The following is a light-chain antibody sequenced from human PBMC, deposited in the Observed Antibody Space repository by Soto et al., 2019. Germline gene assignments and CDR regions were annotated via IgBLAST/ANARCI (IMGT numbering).Light chain of an antibody. J-gene: IGKJ1*01. V-gene: IGKV3-20*01. CDR3: QRYASSRT. CDR2: AAS. CDR1: QSVSSRY. Sequence: EIVLTQSPVTLSLSPGERATLSSRASQSVSSRYFAWYQQKPGQAPRLLIYAASSRATGIPDRFSGSGSGTDFSLTISRLEPEDFAVYYCQRYASSRTFGPGTKVE.